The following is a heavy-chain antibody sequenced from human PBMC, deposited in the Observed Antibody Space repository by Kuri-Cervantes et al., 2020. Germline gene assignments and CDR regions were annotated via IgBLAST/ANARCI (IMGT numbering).Heavy chain of an antibody. V-gene: IGHV3-23*01. CDR2: ISGSGGST. D-gene: IGHD6-19*01. Sequence: GESLKISCAASGFTFSSYAMSWVRQAPGKGLEWVSAISGSGGSTYYADSVKGRFTISRDNSKNTLYLQMNSLRAEDTAVYYCAKDFLIAVAGIGGYFDCWGQGTLVTVSS. CDR1: GFTFSSYA. CDR3: AKDFLIAVAGIGGYFDC. J-gene: IGHJ4*02.